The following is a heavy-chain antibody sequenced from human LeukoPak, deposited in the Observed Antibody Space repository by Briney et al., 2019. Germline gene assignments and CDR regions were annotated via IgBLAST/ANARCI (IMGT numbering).Heavy chain of an antibody. CDR3: ASNRDGYRLI. D-gene: IGHD5-24*01. J-gene: IGHJ4*02. CDR2: INHSGST. V-gene: IGHV4-34*01. Sequence: KTSETLSLTCAVYGESFSGYYWSWLRQPPGKGLEWIGEINHSGSTNYNPSLKSRVTISVDTSKNQFSLKLSSVTAADTAVYYCASNRDGYRLIWGQGTLVTVSS. CDR1: GESFSGYY.